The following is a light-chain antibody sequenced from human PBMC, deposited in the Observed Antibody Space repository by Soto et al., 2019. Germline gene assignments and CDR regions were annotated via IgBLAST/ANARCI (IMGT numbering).Light chain of an antibody. V-gene: IGKV1-17*01. CDR2: AAS. CDR1: QGISNL. J-gene: IGKJ2*01. Sequence: DIQMTQSPSSLSASVGDRVTITCRTSQGISNLLGWFQHKPGKAPKRLIYAASSLQGGVPSRFSGSGSGTEFTLTITGLQPEDFADYYCLQHNTYPYTFGQGTKLEIK. CDR3: LQHNTYPYT.